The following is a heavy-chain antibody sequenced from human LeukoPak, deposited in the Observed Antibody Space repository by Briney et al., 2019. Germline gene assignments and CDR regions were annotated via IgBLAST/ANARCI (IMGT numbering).Heavy chain of an antibody. CDR3: ARVHYYYYYMDV. Sequence: ASVKVSCKASGYTFTSYAMHWVRQAPGQRLEWMGWISAYNGNTNYAQKLQGRVTMTTDTSTSTAYMELRSLRSDDTAVYYCARVHYYYYYMDVWGKGTTVTISS. CDR2: ISAYNGNT. J-gene: IGHJ6*03. V-gene: IGHV1-18*01. CDR1: GYTFTSYA.